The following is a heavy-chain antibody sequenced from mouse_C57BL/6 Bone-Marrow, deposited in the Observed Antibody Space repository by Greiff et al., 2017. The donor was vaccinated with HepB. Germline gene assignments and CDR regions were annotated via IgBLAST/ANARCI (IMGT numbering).Heavy chain of an antibody. V-gene: IGHV3-6*01. CDR1: GYSITSGYY. CDR3: ARSIYDGYRAWFAY. CDR2: ISYDGSN. D-gene: IGHD2-3*01. Sequence: EVKLMESGPGLVKPSQSLSLTCSVTGYSITSGYYWNWIRQFPGNKLEWMGYISYDGSNNYNPSLKNRISITRDTSKNQFFLKLNSVTTEDTATYYCARSIYDGYRAWFAYWGQGTRVTVSA. J-gene: IGHJ3*01.